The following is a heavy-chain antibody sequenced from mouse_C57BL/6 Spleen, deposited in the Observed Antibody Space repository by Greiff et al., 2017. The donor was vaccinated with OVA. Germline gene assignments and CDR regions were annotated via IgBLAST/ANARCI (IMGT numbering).Heavy chain of an antibody. CDR3: ARENLTGRAMDY. V-gene: IGHV1-69*01. Sequence: QVQLQQPGAELVMPGASVKLSCKASGYTFTSYWMHWVKQRPGQGLEWIGEIDPSDSYTNYNQKFKGKSTLTVDKSSSTAYMQLSSLTSEDSAVYYCARENLTGRAMDYWGQGTSVTVSS. D-gene: IGHD4-1*01. CDR1: GYTFTSYW. J-gene: IGHJ4*01. CDR2: IDPSDSYT.